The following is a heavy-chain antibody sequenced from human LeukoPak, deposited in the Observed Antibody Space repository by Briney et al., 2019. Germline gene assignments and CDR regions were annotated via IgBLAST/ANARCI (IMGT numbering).Heavy chain of an antibody. D-gene: IGHD1-1*01. V-gene: IGHV1-18*01. CDR1: GYNFMTFG. CDR3: ARAGTTVTGGDAFDI. J-gene: IGHJ3*02. CDR2: ISPSSGNT. Sequence: GASVKVSCKASGYNFMTFGVSWVRQAPRQGLQWMGWISPSSGNTNSAQKSQGRLSMSTDTSTGIAYMHLRSLTPDDTALYYCARAGTTVTGGDAFDIWGQGTMVIVSA.